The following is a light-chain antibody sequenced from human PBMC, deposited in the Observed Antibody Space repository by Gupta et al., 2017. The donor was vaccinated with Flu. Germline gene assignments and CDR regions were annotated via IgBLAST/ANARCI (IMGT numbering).Light chain of an antibody. Sequence: DIVMTQSPDSLAVSPGERATINCKSSQNILYSSKNNNYLAWYQQKPGQPPKLLIYWASTRESGVPDRFSGSGSGTDFTLTIGSLQAEDVAVYYCQKDYSPPRTFGQGTKVEIK. CDR2: WAS. V-gene: IGKV4-1*01. J-gene: IGKJ1*01. CDR3: QKDYSPPRT. CDR1: QNILYSSKNNNY.